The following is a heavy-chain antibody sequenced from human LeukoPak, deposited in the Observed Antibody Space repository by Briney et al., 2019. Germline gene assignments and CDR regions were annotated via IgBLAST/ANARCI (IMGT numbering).Heavy chain of an antibody. J-gene: IGHJ4*02. CDR1: GFTFDDYS. V-gene: IGHV3-43*02. D-gene: IGHD3-3*01. CDR2: ISGDGGST. Sequence: GGSLRLSCAASGFTFDDYSMHWIRQAPGKGLEWVSLISGDGGSTYYADSVKGRFTISRDNSKNSLYLQMNSLRTEDTALYYCAKGPLITIFGVVINIFDYWGQGTLVTVSS. CDR3: AKGPLITIFGVVINIFDY.